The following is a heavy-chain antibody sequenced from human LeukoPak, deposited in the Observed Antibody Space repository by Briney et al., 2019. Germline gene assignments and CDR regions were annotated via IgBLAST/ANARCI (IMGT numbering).Heavy chain of an antibody. Sequence: SETLSLTCTVSGGSISSYYWSWIRQPPGKGLEWIGEINHSGSTNYNPSLKSRVTISVDTSKNQFSLKLSSVTAADTAVYYCASGIGYCSSTSCYNDWGQGTLVTVSS. CDR1: GGSISSYY. CDR3: ASGIGYCSSTSCYND. V-gene: IGHV4-34*01. CDR2: INHSGST. J-gene: IGHJ4*02. D-gene: IGHD2-2*02.